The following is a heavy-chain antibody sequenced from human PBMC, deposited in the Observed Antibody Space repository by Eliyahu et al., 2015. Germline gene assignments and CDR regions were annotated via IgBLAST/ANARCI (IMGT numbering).Heavy chain of an antibody. D-gene: IGHD6-6*01. V-gene: IGHV3-13*01. Sequence: EVQLVESGGGLVQPGGSLXLSXAASGFTFSSYDMHWVRQATGKGLEWVSAIGTAGDTYYPGSVKGRFTISRENAKNSLYLQMNSLRAGDTAVYYCAREGSSSGAFDIWGQGTMVTVSS. CDR3: AREGSSSGAFDI. CDR2: IGTAGDT. CDR1: GFTFSSYD. J-gene: IGHJ3*02.